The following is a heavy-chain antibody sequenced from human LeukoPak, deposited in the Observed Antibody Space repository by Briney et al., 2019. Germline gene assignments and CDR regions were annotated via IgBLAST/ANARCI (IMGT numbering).Heavy chain of an antibody. CDR1: GYTFTTYG. J-gene: IGHJ6*03. D-gene: IGHD2-2*02. CDR3: ARGRYCSGTSCYKVHYYYMDV. V-gene: IGHV1-18*01. CDR2: ISAYNGNT. Sequence: ASVKVSCKASGYTFTTYGISWVRQAPGQGLEWMGWISAYNGNTNYAQNLQGRVTMTTDTSTSTAYMELRSLRSDDTAVYYCARGRYCSGTSCYKVHYYYMDVWGKGTTVTVSS.